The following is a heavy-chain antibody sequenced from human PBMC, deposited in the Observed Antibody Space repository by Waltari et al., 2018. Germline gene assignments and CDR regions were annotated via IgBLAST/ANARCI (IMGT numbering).Heavy chain of an antibody. CDR3: ARERHRLMEEGYLMALDP. V-gene: IGHV1-18*01. CDR2: ISGNNGHT. CDR1: GYTVSDYG. Sequence: QVQLVQSGAEVKKPGASVKVYCKASGYTVSDYGTSWVRQAPGKGLEWVGWISGNNGHTNHAQKFQGIRIMTKDTSTTTVYMELTYLTSDDTAVYYCARERHRLMEEGYLMALDPWGQGTLVTVSS. D-gene: IGHD3-3*01. J-gene: IGHJ5*02.